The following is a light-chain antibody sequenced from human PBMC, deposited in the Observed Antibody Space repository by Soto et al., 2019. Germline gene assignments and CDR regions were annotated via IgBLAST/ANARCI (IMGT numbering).Light chain of an antibody. CDR2: DAS. V-gene: IGKV1-5*01. Sequence: DIPMTQSPSTLSASVGDRVTITCRASQSVSSYLAWYQQAPGKAPKLLIYDASTLKSGVPSRFSGSGSGTEFTLAISSLQPDDFATYYCQQYNTYSPYTFGQGTKLEI. CDR1: QSVSSY. J-gene: IGKJ2*01. CDR3: QQYNTYSPYT.